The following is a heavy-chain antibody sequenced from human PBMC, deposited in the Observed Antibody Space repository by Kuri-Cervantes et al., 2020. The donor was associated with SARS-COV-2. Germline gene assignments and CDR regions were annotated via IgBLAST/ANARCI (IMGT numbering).Heavy chain of an antibody. CDR3: ARGEGPDIVVVPAAATHFDY. CDR1: GGSISSSSYY. V-gene: IGHV4-39*01. D-gene: IGHD2-2*01. CDR2: IYYSGST. Sequence: SETLSLTCTVSGGSISSSSYYWGWIRQPPGKGLEWIGSIYYSGSTYYNLSLKSRVTISVDTSKNQFSLKLSSVTAADTAVYYCARGEGPDIVVVPAAATHFDYWGQGTLVTVSS. J-gene: IGHJ4*02.